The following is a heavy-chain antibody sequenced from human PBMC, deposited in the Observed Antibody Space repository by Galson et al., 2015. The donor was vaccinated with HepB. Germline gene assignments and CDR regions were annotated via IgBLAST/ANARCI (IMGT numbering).Heavy chain of an antibody. CDR2: INSNSIHI. J-gene: IGHJ5*02. CDR1: GFTFGSYS. CDR3: ASWETVAANWFDP. Sequence: SLRLSCAASGFTFGSYSMNWVRQAPGKALEWVSSINSNSIHIFYADSVKGRFTISRDNAKNSLYLQMNSLRAEDTAVYYCASWETVAANWFDPWGQGTLVTVS. V-gene: IGHV3-21*01. D-gene: IGHD1-1*01.